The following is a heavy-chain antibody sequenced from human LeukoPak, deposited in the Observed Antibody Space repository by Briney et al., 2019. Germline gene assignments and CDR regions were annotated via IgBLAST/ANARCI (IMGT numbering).Heavy chain of an antibody. Sequence: ASVKVSCKVSGYTLTELSMHWVRQAPGKGLEWMGGFDPEDGETIYAQKFQGRVTMTEDTSTDTAYMEPSSLRSEDTAVYYCATSASGYSGYDYNYWGQGTLVTVSS. CDR1: GYTLTELS. D-gene: IGHD5-12*01. V-gene: IGHV1-24*01. J-gene: IGHJ4*02. CDR2: FDPEDGET. CDR3: ATSASGYSGYDYNY.